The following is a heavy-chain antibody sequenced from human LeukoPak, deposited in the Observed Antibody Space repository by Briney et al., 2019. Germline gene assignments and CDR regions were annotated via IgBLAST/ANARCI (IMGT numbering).Heavy chain of an antibody. CDR3: AKGGGGDYFYYYYMDV. D-gene: IGHD2-21*02. V-gene: IGHV3-23*01. J-gene: IGHJ6*03. CDR2: ISGSGGST. CDR1: GFTFSSYA. Sequence: GGSLRLSCAASGFTFSSYAMSWVRQAPGKGLEWVSGISGSGGSTYNADSVEGRFTISRDSSKNTLYLQMNSLRAEDTAVYYCAKGGGGDYFYYYYMDVWGKGTTVTVSS.